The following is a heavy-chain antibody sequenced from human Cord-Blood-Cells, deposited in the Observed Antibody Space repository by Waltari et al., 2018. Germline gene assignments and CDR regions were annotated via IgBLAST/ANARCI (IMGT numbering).Heavy chain of an antibody. CDR2: IKQDGSEK. D-gene: IGHD6-13*01. J-gene: IGHJ6*03. CDR1: GFTFSSYW. V-gene: IGHV3-7*01. Sequence: EVQLVESGGGLVQPGGSLRLSCAASGFTFSSYWMSWVSQAPGKGLEWVANIKQDGSEKYYVDSVKGRFTISRDNAKNSLYLQMNSLRAEDTAVYYCARGVKAFSSSYYYYYYYMDVWGKGTTVTVSS. CDR3: ARGVKAFSSSYYYYYYYMDV.